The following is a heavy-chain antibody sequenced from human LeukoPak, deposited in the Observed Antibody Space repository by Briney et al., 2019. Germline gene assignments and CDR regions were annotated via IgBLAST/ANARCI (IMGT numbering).Heavy chain of an antibody. CDR2: IYYSGST. CDR1: GGSIRSYY. J-gene: IGHJ3*02. D-gene: IGHD2/OR15-2a*01. Sequence: PSETLSLTCTVSGGSIRSYYWSWIRQPPGKGLEWIGYIYYSGSTNYNPSLKSRVTISVDTSKNQFSLKLSSVTAADTAVYYCARDARVIGAFDIWGQGTMVTVSS. V-gene: IGHV4-59*01. CDR3: ARDARVIGAFDI.